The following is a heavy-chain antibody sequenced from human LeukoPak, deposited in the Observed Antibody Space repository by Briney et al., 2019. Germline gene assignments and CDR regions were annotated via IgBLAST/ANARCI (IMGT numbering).Heavy chain of an antibody. Sequence: ASVKVSCKASGYFFTSYGINWVRQAPGQGLEWMGWINPNSGGTNYAQKFQGKVTMTRDTSISTAYTELSRLRSDDTAVYYCARDSGGSYYYDRSGYFSRWGQGTLVTVSS. V-gene: IGHV1-2*02. CDR2: INPNSGGT. D-gene: IGHD3-22*01. J-gene: IGHJ4*02. CDR1: GYFFTSYG. CDR3: ARDSGGSYYYDRSGYFSR.